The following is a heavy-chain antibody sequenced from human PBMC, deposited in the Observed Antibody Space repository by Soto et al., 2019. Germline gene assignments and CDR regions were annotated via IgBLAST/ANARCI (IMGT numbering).Heavy chain of an antibody. CDR3: ASVLVVVAATSGFDP. J-gene: IGHJ5*02. CDR2: ISGSGGST. Sequence: PGGSLRLSCAASGFTFSSYAMSWVRQAPGKGLEWVSDISGSGGSTYYADSVMGRFTISRDNAKNSLYLQMNSLRAEDTAVYYCASVLVVVAATSGFDPWGQGTLVTVSS. D-gene: IGHD2-15*01. CDR1: GFTFSSYA. V-gene: IGHV3-23*01.